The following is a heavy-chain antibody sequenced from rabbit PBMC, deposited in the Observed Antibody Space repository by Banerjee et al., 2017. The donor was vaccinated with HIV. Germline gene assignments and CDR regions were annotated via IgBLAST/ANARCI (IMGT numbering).Heavy chain of an antibody. CDR1: GFDFSNNVL. J-gene: IGHJ4*01. Sequence: QEQLVESGGGLVKPEGSLTLTCTASGFDFSNNVLCWVRQAPGKGLEWIACINTSTGNTVYASWAKGRFTISKTSSTTVTLQMTSLTAADTATYFCARDLAGVIGWNFNLWGPGTLVTVS. CDR2: INTSTGNT. D-gene: IGHD4-1*01. V-gene: IGHV1S45*01. CDR3: ARDLAGVIGWNFNL.